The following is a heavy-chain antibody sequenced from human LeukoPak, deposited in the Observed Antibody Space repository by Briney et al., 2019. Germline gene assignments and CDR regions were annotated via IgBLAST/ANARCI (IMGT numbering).Heavy chain of an antibody. J-gene: IGHJ1*01. Sequence: GASVKVSCKASGYTFTGYYMHWVRQAPGQGLEWMGRIDPNSGGTNYAQKFQGRVTMTRDTSISTAYMGLSRLRSDDTAVYYCARDFGDQYFQHWGQGTLVTVSS. V-gene: IGHV1-2*06. CDR2: IDPNSGGT. CDR3: ARDFGDQYFQH. D-gene: IGHD4-17*01. CDR1: GYTFTGYY.